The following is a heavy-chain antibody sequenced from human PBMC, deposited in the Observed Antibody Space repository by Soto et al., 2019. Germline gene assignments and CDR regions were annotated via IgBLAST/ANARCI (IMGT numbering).Heavy chain of an antibody. CDR3: ATSFRYFDN. Sequence: GGSLRLSCAGSGFTPTTAPLSWVRQPPGKGLEWVTTISGTASRTYYVDSVKGRFFISRDNSKNTVTLQMNNLTVDDTAVYYCATSFRYFDNWGQGTRVTVYS. V-gene: IGHV3-23*01. J-gene: IGHJ4*02. CDR1: GFTPTTAP. D-gene: IGHD3-9*01. CDR2: ISGTASRT.